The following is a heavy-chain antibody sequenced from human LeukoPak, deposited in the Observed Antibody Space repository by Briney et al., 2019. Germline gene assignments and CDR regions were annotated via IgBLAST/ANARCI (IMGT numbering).Heavy chain of an antibody. Sequence: SVKVSCKASGGTFISYAISWVRQAPGQGLEWMGGIIPIFGTANYAQKFQGRVTITADGSTSTAYMELSSLRSEDTAVYYCARDTSGNFDYWGQGTLVTVSS. V-gene: IGHV1-69*13. J-gene: IGHJ4*02. CDR3: ARDTSGNFDY. CDR1: GGTFISYA. CDR2: IIPIFGTA. D-gene: IGHD6-19*01.